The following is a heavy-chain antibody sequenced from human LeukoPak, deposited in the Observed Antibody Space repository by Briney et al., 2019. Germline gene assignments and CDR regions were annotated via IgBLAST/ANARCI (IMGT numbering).Heavy chain of an antibody. D-gene: IGHD6-13*01. V-gene: IGHV1-69*13. CDR2: IIPIFGTA. CDR3: ARVGSSSWVGDY. CDR1: GGTFSSYA. J-gene: IGHJ4*02. Sequence: GASVKVSCKASGGTFSSYAISWERQAPGQGLEWMGGIIPIFGTANYAQKFQGRVTITADESTSTAYMELSSLRSEDTAVYYCARVGSSSWVGDYWGQGTLVTVSS.